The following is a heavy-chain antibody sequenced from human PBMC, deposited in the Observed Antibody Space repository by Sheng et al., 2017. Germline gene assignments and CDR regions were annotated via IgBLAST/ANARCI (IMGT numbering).Heavy chain of an antibody. CDR1: GFTFSSYE. CDR2: ISSSGSTI. J-gene: IGHJ4*02. Sequence: PGGSLRLSCAASGFTFSSYEMNWVRQAPGKGLEWVSYISSSGSTIYYADSVKGRFTISRDNAKNSLYLQMNSLRAEDTAVYYCARDRHDGSSWYGPMRYWGQGNPGHRLL. CDR3: ARDRHDGSSWYGPMRY. D-gene: IGHD6-13*01. V-gene: IGHV3-48*03.